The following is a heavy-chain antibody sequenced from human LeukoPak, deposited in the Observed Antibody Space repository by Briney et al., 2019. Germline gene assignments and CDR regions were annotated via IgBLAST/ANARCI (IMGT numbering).Heavy chain of an antibody. D-gene: IGHD6-13*01. CDR1: GGSISSYY. CDR3: ARGRYGYSSSWHTFFDY. Sequence: SETLSLTCTVSGGSISSYYWSWIRQPPGKGLEWIGYIYYSGSTNYNPSLKSRVTISVDTSKNQFSLKLSSVTAADTAVYYCARGRYGYSSSWHTFFDYWGQGTLVTVSS. CDR2: IYYSGST. V-gene: IGHV4-59*01. J-gene: IGHJ4*02.